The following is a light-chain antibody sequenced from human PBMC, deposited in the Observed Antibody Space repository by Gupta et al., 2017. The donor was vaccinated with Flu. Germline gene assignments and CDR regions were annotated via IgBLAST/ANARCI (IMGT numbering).Light chain of an antibody. CDR2: EVS. Sequence: QSALTQPASVSGSPGQSIAISCTGTSSDIGSYDYVSWYQQHQGKAPKLILFEVSRRPGGISDRFSGSKSGDTASLTISGLLAEDEAFYYCSSYASTNTVVVFGGGTKLTVL. V-gene: IGLV2-14*03. CDR3: SSYASTNTVVV. CDR1: SSDIGSYDY. J-gene: IGLJ2*01.